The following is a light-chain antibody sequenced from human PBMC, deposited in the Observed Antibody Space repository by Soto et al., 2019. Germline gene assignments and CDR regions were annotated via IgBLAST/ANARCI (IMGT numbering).Light chain of an antibody. CDR1: SSDIGHYNF. J-gene: IGLJ1*01. Sequence: QSALTQPASVSGSPGQSITISCTGSSSDIGHYNFVSWYQQHPGKAPKLMIYDVNNRPSGVSNRFSGSKSGNTASLTISGLQAEDEADYFCVSYTSSSTPYVFGAGTKVTV. CDR2: DVN. V-gene: IGLV2-14*01. CDR3: VSYTSSSTPYV.